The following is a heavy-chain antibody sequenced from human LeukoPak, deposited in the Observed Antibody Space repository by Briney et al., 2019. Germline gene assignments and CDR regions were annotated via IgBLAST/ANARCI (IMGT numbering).Heavy chain of an antibody. Sequence: GGVLRISRAAPGVTVRSNYMSWGRPGPGEGAGWGSIIFYEDSTYYADSVKGRFTISRDNSKNTVYLQMNSLRAEDTAVYYCAREGGYYYFGSGSFYIGYFDYWGQGTLVTVSS. CDR1: GVTVRSNY. V-gene: IGHV3-53*01. CDR3: AREGGYYYFGSGSFYIGYFDY. D-gene: IGHD3-10*01. J-gene: IGHJ4*02. CDR2: IFYEDST.